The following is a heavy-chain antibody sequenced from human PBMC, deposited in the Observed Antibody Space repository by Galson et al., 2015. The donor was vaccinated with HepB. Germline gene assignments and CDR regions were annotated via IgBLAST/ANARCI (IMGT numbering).Heavy chain of an antibody. CDR2: ISWDGGST. CDR1: GFTFDDYA. CDR3: AKDKGEYYYGSGSYLDY. Sequence: SLRLSCAASGFTFDDYAMHWVRQAPGKGLEWVSLISWDGGSTYYADSVKGRFTISRDNSKNSLYLQMNSLRAEDTALYYCAKDKGEYYYGSGSYLDYWGQGTLVTVSS. V-gene: IGHV3-43D*03. J-gene: IGHJ4*02. D-gene: IGHD3-10*01.